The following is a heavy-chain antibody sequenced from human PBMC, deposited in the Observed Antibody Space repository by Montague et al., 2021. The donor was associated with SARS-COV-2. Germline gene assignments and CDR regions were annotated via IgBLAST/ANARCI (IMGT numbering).Heavy chain of an antibody. V-gene: IGHV4-34*01. J-gene: IGHJ6*03. Sequence: YNPSLKSRVTISEDTSKSQFSLKLSSVTAADTSVYYCARGGGNILTNYYYYYLDVWGTGTTVTVSS. CDR3: ARGGGNILTNYYYYYLDV. D-gene: IGHD4-23*01.